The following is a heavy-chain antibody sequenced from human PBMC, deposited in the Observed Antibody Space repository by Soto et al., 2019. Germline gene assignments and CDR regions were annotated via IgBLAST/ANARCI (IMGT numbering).Heavy chain of an antibody. J-gene: IGHJ3*01. CDR1: GFPFSMYA. Sequence: GGSLRLSCAASGFPFSMYAMTWVRQAPGKGLGWVSRINSDGSSTSHADSVKGRFTISRDNTKNTRYLQMSSLRAEDTAVYYCARPQYLPDDFFDVGGPGTVVTFSS. CDR2: INSDGSST. V-gene: IGHV3-74*01. CDR3: ARPQYLPDDFFDV. D-gene: IGHD3-3*01.